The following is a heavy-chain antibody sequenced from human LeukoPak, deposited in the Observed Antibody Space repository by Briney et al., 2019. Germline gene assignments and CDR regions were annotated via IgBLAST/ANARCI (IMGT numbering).Heavy chain of an antibody. CDR3: ARQEYFYDNSGVDY. V-gene: IGHV5-51*01. CDR1: GYSFTSYW. D-gene: IGHD3-22*01. CDR2: IYPGDSDT. Sequence: GQSLPISCKGSGYSFTSYWIGWVRQMPGKGLEWMGIIYPGDSDTRYSPSFQGQVTISADKSISTAYLQWSSLKASDTAMYYCARQEYFYDNSGVDYWGQGTLITSSS. J-gene: IGHJ4*02.